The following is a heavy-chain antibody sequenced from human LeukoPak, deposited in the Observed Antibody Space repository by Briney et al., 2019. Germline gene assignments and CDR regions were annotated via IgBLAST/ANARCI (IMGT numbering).Heavy chain of an antibody. CDR1: GFTFSSHA. CDR2: ISYDGSIK. D-gene: IGHD2-2*01. V-gene: IGHV3-30*04. J-gene: IGHJ4*02. CDR3: ARVPAAGHFDY. Sequence: GRSLRLSCAASGFTFSSHAMHWVRQAPGKGLEWVAVISYDGSIKYYADSVKGRFTISRDNSRNTLYLQMNSLRGADTAVYFCARVPAAGHFDYWGQGTLVTVSS.